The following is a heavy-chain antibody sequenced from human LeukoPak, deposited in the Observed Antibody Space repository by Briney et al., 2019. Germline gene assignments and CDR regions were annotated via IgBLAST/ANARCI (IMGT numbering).Heavy chain of an antibody. D-gene: IGHD3-22*01. Sequence: GGSLRLSCAVSGFTVSGNYMSWVRQAPGKGLEWVSLIYGGGTTYYADSVKGRFTISRDNSKNTLYLQMNSLRAEDTAVYYCARDLGQYYDTSDNWFDPWGQGTLVTVSS. CDR1: GFTVSGNY. J-gene: IGHJ5*02. CDR3: ARDLGQYYDTSDNWFDP. V-gene: IGHV3-53*01. CDR2: IYGGGTT.